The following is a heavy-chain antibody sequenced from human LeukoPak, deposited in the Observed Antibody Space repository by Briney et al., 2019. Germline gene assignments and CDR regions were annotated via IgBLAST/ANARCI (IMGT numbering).Heavy chain of an antibody. CDR3: ARGRVRMVRGVIGPSFDY. D-gene: IGHD3-10*01. CDR1: GGSISSYY. Sequence: SETLSLTCTVSGGSISSYYWSWIRQPAGKGLEWIGRIYTSGSTNYNPSLKSRVTISVDTSKNQFSLKLSSVTAADTAVYYCARGRVRMVRGVIGPSFDYWGQGTLVTVSS. J-gene: IGHJ4*02. V-gene: IGHV4-4*07. CDR2: IYTSGST.